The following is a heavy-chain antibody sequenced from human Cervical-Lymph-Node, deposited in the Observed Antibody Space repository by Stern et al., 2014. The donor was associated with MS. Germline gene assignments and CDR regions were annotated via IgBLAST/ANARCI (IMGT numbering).Heavy chain of an antibody. Sequence: QVQLQESGPGLVKPSQTLSLTCTVSAGSITTVGFYWNWVRQPAGKGLEWIGLIYSNGNSNYNPSLESRVAISVDTSKNHFSLRLNAVTAADTAIYYCARGIRPRRGYGYGLFDYWGQGSLVTVSS. CDR1: AGSITTVGFY. CDR3: ARGIRPRRGYGYGLFDY. CDR2: IYSNGNS. V-gene: IGHV4-61*02. J-gene: IGHJ4*02. D-gene: IGHD5-18*01.